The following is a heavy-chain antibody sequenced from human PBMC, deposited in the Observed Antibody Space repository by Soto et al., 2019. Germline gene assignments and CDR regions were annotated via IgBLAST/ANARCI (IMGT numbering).Heavy chain of an antibody. D-gene: IGHD6-25*01. Sequence: EVQLLESGGGLVQPGRSLKLSCAASGFTFSTFAMSWVRQAPGQGLDWVSAISGIGGTTYYADSVKGRFTISRDKSKNTLFLQMNSLRAEDAAVYYCAKFFVETGSNSGWPWSFHYWGQGTLVPVSS. V-gene: IGHV3-23*01. CDR3: AKFFVETGSNSGWPWSFHY. CDR1: GFTFSTFA. J-gene: IGHJ4*02. CDR2: ISGIGGTT.